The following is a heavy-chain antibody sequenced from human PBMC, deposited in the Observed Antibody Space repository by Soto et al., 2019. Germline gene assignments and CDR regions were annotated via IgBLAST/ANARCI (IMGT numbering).Heavy chain of an antibody. Sequence: EVQLLESGGGLEQPGGSLRLSCAASEFTFSDYAMSWVRQAPGKGLEWVTTITGSSSNLYYTDSVKGRFAISRDNSRNILFLQMNSLTAEDTAVYYCAKGGAVYGLLTHDYWGQGTLVTVSS. V-gene: IGHV3-23*01. J-gene: IGHJ4*02. CDR3: AKGGAVYGLLTHDY. CDR1: EFTFSDYA. CDR2: ITGSSSNL. D-gene: IGHD3-9*01.